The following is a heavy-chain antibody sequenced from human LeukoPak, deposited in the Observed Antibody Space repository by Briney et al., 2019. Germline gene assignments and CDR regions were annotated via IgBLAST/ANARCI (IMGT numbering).Heavy chain of an antibody. CDR1: GLTFSSYS. D-gene: IGHD3-22*01. V-gene: IGHV3-48*01. CDR3: AKDLSRGDNTITMIVVVILPLRDY. Sequence: GGSLRLSCVVSGLTFSSYSMNWVRQAPGKGLEWVSYISSSSSPIYYSDSVKGRFTISRDNSKNTLYLQMNSLRAEDTAVYYCAKDLSRGDNTITMIVVVILPLRDYWGQGTLVTVSS. CDR2: ISSSSSPI. J-gene: IGHJ4*02.